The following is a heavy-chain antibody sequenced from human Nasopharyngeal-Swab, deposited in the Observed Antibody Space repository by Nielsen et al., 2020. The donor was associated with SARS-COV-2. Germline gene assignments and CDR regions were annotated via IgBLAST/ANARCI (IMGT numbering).Heavy chain of an antibody. D-gene: IGHD5-24*01. CDR3: ARDREVATRKKKFDY. CDR2: INEDASEK. V-gene: IGHV3-7*01. Sequence: GSLRLSCAASGFSLSSFWMSWVRQAPGKGLEWVANINEDASEKYYVDSVKGRFTIFRDNAKNSLYLQMNSLRVEDTAVYYCARDREVATRKKKFDYWGQGTLVTVSS. J-gene: IGHJ4*02. CDR1: GFSLSSFW.